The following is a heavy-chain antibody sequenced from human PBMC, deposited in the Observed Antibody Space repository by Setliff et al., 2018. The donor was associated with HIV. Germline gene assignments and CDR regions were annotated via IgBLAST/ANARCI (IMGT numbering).Heavy chain of an antibody. Sequence: PSETLSLTCTVSGGSISSGSYYWSWIRQPAGKGLEWIGRIYTSGSTNYNPSLKSRVTISVDTSKNQFSLKLSSVTAADTAVYYCASLPPLYDSSGYYYFEYWGQGTLVTVSS. D-gene: IGHD3-22*01. CDR3: ASLPPLYDSSGYYYFEY. CDR2: IYTSGST. CDR1: GGSISSGSYY. V-gene: IGHV4-61*02. J-gene: IGHJ4*02.